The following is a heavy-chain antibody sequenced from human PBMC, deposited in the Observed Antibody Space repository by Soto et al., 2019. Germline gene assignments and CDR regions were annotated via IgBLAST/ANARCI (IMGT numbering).Heavy chain of an antibody. J-gene: IGHJ3*01. CDR2: IKRNADGATA. Sequence: EDQLVESGGGLVKPGGSLRLSCAASGFTFTNTWLNWVRQAPGKGLEWVARIKRNADGATADYAASVTGRFTNSRDDSHHTLSLQMNSLKVEDTAVYFCTTEIYPVPLVDTYDGWGHGTRVTVSS. CDR1: GFTFTNTW. V-gene: IGHV3-15*07. CDR3: TTEIYPVPLVDTYDG. D-gene: IGHD6-6*01.